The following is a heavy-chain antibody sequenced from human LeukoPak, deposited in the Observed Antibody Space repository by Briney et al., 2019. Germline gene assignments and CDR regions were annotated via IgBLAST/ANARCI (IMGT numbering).Heavy chain of an antibody. D-gene: IGHD5-12*01. V-gene: IGHV4-34*01. Sequence: SETLSLTCAVYGGSFSGYYWSWIRQPPGKGLEWIGEINHSGSTNYNPSLKSLVTISVDTSKNQFSLKLSSVTAADTAVYYCARDNIVATLVDYWGQGTLVTVSS. J-gene: IGHJ4*02. CDR1: GGSFSGYY. CDR3: ARDNIVATLVDY. CDR2: INHSGST.